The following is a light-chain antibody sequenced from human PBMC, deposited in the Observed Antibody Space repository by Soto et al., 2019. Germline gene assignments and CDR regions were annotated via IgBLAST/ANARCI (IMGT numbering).Light chain of an antibody. Sequence: QSALTQPASVSGSPGQSITISCTGTSSDVGGYNYVSWYQQHPGKAPKLMIYEVSNRPSGVSNRFSGSKSGNTASLTISGLQAEDDAYYYCRSYTSSSTLAFGGGTKLTVL. CDR2: EVS. CDR3: RSYTSSSTLA. CDR1: SSDVGGYNY. V-gene: IGLV2-14*01. J-gene: IGLJ2*01.